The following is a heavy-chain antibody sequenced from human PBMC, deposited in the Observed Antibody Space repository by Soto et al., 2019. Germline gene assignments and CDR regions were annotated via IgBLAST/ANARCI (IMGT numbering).Heavy chain of an antibody. J-gene: IGHJ6*02. CDR3: ARMMVRGVYYYYGMDV. CDR1: GYTFTSYG. D-gene: IGHD3-10*01. CDR2: ISAYNGNT. Sequence: ASVKVSCKASGYTFTSYGISWVRQAPGQGLEWMGWISAYNGNTNYAQKLQGRVTMTTDTSTSTAYMELRSLRSDDTAVYYCARMMVRGVYYYYGMDVWGQGTTVTV. V-gene: IGHV1-18*04.